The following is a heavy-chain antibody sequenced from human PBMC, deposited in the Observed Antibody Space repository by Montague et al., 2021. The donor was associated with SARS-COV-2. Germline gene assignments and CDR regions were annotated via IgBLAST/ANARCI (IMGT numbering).Heavy chain of an antibody. CDR1: GSSISSSSCY. V-gene: IGHV4-39*07. CDR3: ARVGRQQLVRLSGMDV. J-gene: IGHJ6*02. CDR2: IYYRGST. Sequence: SETLSLTCTVSGSSISSSSCYWGWIRQPPGKGLEWIGSIYYRGSTYYXPSLKSRVTISVDTSKNQFSLKLSSVTAADTAVYYCARVGRQQLVRLSGMDVWGQGTTVTVSS. D-gene: IGHD6-13*01.